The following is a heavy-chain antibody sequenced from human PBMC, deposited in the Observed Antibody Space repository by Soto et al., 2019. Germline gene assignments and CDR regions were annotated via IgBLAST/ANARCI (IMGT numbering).Heavy chain of an antibody. CDR1: GVTISRYA. CDR3: ARTLRFLEWLPSPFDYYYYGMDV. D-gene: IGHD3-3*01. Sequence: SVKVSCKTSGVTISRYAINWVRQAIGQGLEWIGGIIPLFGTANYAQKFQGRVTITADESTSTAYMELSSLRSEDTAVYYCARTLRFLEWLPSPFDYYYYGMDVWGQGTTVTVS. J-gene: IGHJ6*02. CDR2: IIPLFGTA. V-gene: IGHV1-69*13.